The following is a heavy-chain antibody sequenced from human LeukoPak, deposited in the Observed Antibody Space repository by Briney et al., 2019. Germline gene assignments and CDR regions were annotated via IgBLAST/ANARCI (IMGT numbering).Heavy chain of an antibody. V-gene: IGHV4-39*07. J-gene: IGHJ5*02. D-gene: IGHD3/OR15-3a*01. Sequence: PSETLSLTRNVSGGSISSSRYYWGWIRQPPGKGLEWIGSIYYSGSTYYNPSLKSRVTILVDTSKNQFSLKLSSVTAADTAVYYCARGRGLGLWFDPWGQGTLVTVSS. CDR3: ARGRGLGLWFDP. CDR1: GGSISSSRYY. CDR2: IYYSGST.